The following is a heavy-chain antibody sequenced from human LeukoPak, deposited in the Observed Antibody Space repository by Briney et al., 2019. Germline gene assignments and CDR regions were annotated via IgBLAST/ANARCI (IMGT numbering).Heavy chain of an antibody. CDR1: GFTFSNYD. Sequence: GGSLRLSCAASGFTFSNYDMNWVRQAPGKGLEWVSYISSSGNTIYYADSVKGRFTISRDNSKNTLYLQMNSLRAEDTAVYYCAKGYQLLNNWFDPWGQGTLVTVSS. CDR2: ISSSGNTI. CDR3: AKGYQLLNNWFDP. D-gene: IGHD2-2*01. V-gene: IGHV3-48*03. J-gene: IGHJ5*02.